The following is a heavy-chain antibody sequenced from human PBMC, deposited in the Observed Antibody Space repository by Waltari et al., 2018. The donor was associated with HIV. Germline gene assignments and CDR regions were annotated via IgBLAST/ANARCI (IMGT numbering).Heavy chain of an antibody. D-gene: IGHD6-19*01. J-gene: IGHJ4*02. CDR2: ISGSGCST. Sequence: EVQLLESGGGLVQPGGSLRLSCAASGFTFSSYAMSWVRQAPGKGLEWVSAISGSGCSTYYADSVKGRFTISRDNSKNTLYLQMNSLRAEDTAVYYCANLIAVAGALDYWGQGTLVTVSS. CDR1: GFTFSSYA. CDR3: ANLIAVAGALDY. V-gene: IGHV3-23*01.